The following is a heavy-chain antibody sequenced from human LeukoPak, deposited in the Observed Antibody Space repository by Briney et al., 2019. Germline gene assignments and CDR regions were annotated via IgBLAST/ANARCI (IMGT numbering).Heavy chain of an antibody. CDR1: GYTFTNYD. CDR2: MNPNSGNT. D-gene: IGHD3-22*01. CDR3: ARRADDYDSSCYYY. Sequence: ASVKVSCKASGYTFTNYDINWVRQASGQGLEWMGWMNPNSGNTGYAQKFQGRVTMTRSTSTSIAYMELSSLRAEDTAVYYCARRADDYDSSCYYYWGQGTLVTVSS. V-gene: IGHV1-8*01. J-gene: IGHJ4*02.